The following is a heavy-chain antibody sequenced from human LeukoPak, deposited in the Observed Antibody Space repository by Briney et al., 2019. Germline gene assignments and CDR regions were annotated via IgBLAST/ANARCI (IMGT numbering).Heavy chain of an antibody. Sequence: GGSLRLSCAASGFTFTNYSMNWVRQAPGKGLEWVSYISSSSGTIYYADSVKGRFTISRDNAKSSLYLQMNSLRAEDTAVYYCARDWFHAIDYWGQGTLVTVSS. CDR2: ISSSSGTI. V-gene: IGHV3-48*01. D-gene: IGHD2/OR15-2a*01. CDR3: ARDWFHAIDY. CDR1: GFTFTNYS. J-gene: IGHJ4*02.